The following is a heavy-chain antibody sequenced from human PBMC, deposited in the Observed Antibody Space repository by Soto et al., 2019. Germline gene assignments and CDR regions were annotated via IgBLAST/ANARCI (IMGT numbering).Heavy chain of an antibody. V-gene: IGHV1-46*04. CDR2: IDPNGGTT. CDR3: ARSPGNQYCLDL. J-gene: IGHJ6*02. Sequence: KICCKVSGYHXTRDQIHLVRQAPGQGLDWMGIIDPNGGTTNSARVLGGRISLTRDTYTSTVYMELSSMTVKDTAVYYCARSPGNQYCLDLWGQGTTGAVSS. CDR1: GYHXTRDQ.